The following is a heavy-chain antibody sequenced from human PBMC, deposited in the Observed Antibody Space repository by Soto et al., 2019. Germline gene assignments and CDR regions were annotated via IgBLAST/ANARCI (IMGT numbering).Heavy chain of an antibody. CDR2: ISAYNGNT. D-gene: IGHD3-22*01. CDR3: ASFSHSSGYYWFNP. V-gene: IGHV1-18*01. CDR1: GYTFTSYG. Sequence: ASVKVSCKASGYTFTSYGISWVRQAPGQGLEWMGWISAYNGNTNYAQKLQGRVTMTTDTSTSTAYMELRSLRSDDTAVYYCASFSHSSGYYWFNPWGQGTLVTVSS. J-gene: IGHJ5*02.